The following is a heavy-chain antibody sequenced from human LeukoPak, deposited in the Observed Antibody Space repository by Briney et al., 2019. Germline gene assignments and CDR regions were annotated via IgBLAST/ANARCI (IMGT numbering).Heavy chain of an antibody. Sequence: GGSLRLSCAASGFTFDDYDMNWVRQGPGKGLEWVSRINWNGGRTGYADSVKGRFTISRDNAKSSLYLQMNSLRAEDTAAYYCARDPYYYGSGSYYNENGFDSWGQGTLVTVSS. V-gene: IGHV3-20*04. D-gene: IGHD3-10*01. CDR1: GFTFDDYD. J-gene: IGHJ5*01. CDR3: ARDPYYYGSGSYYNENGFDS. CDR2: INWNGGRT.